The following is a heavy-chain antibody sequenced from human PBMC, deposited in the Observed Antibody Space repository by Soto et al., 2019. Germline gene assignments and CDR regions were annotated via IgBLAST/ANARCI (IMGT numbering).Heavy chain of an antibody. D-gene: IGHD3-22*01. J-gene: IGHJ3*02. CDR2: IKPDGSET. CDR3: ARGDYYDSSGPFSDAFDI. V-gene: IGHV3-7*04. CDR1: GFTFSSHF. Sequence: GGSLRLSCEDSGFTFSSHFMSWVRQAPGKGLEWVANIKPDGSETYYVDSVKGRFTISRDNAKNSLYLQMNSLRAEDTAVYYCARGDYYDSSGPFSDAFDIWGRGTMVTVSS.